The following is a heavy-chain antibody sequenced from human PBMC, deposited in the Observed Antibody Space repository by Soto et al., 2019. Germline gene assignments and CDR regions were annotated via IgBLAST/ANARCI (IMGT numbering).Heavy chain of an antibody. D-gene: IGHD4-17*01. Sequence: PVGSLRLSCAASGFTFTYAWMSWVRQAPGKGPGWVGRIKSKTDGGTTDYAAPVKGRFTISRDDSKNTLYLQMNSLKIEDTAVYYCTHDYGDYRYYFDYWGPGILVTSPQ. J-gene: IGHJ4*02. CDR3: THDYGDYRYYFDY. CDR2: IKSKTDGGTT. CDR1: GFTFTYAW. V-gene: IGHV3-15*01.